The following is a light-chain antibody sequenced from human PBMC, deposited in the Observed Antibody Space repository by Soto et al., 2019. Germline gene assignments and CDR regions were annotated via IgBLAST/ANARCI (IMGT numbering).Light chain of an antibody. CDR3: QQYSNWPRT. V-gene: IGKV3-15*01. CDR1: QSVGSD. CDR2: GAS. J-gene: IGKJ1*01. Sequence: EIVMTHSPATPSVSPWAGGNLXLTASQSVGSDLAWYQQKPGQAPRLLIYGASTRATGIPARFSGSGSGTEFTLTINSLQSEDFAVYYCQQYSNWPRTFGQGTKVDNK.